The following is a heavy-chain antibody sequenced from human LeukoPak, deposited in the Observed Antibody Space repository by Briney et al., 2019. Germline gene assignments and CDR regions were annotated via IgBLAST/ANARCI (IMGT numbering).Heavy chain of an antibody. Sequence: GGSLRLSCAASGFTFSDYWMTWVRQAPGKGLQWVAHIKGDGSDKYYVDSLKGRFTISRDNAKTSLYLQMDSLRAEDTAVYYCAIWSGGWQFDYWGPGTLVSVSS. CDR2: IKGDGSDK. V-gene: IGHV3-7*05. J-gene: IGHJ4*02. CDR1: GFTFSDYW. D-gene: IGHD3-3*01. CDR3: AIWSGGWQFDY.